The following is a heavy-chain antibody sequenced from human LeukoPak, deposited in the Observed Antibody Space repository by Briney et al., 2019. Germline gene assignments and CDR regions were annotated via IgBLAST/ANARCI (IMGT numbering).Heavy chain of an antibody. CDR2: ISATGLST. CDR1: DFAFTSSG. CDR3: AKLMRHMREVVLVL. J-gene: IGHJ3*01. V-gene: IGHV3-23*01. Sequence: GGSLTLSCTASDFAFTSSGMSWVRQVPGTGLEWVSFISATGLSTYYADSVKGRFTVSRDNSKNTLYLQMNSLRAADTAVYSCAKLMRHMREVVLVLWGQGTVVTASS. D-gene: IGHD2-21*01.